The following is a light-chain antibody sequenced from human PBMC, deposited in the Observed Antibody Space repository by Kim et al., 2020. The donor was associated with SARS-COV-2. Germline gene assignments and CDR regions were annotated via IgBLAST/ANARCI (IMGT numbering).Light chain of an antibody. CDR1: SSDIASNY. J-gene: IGLJ1*01. Sequence: QSVLTQSASVSGTPGQKVTISCSGNSSDIASNYVVWYQQVPPAAPNLLIFRNNPRPSGVPAGFFASTSGTSASLAISGLRSEDEADYYCAAWDDSLSGYYVFGTGTKVTVL. V-gene: IGLV1-47*01. CDR3: AAWDDSLSGYYV. CDR2: RNN.